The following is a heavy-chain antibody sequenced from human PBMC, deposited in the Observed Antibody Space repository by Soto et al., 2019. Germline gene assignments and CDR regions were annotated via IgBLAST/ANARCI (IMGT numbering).Heavy chain of an antibody. CDR3: ARGDYDFWSGFRYYFDY. CDR1: GGSISSGGYS. CDR2: IYHSGST. V-gene: IGHV4-30-2*01. J-gene: IGHJ4*02. D-gene: IGHD3-3*01. Sequence: SSETLSLTCAVSGGSISSGGYSWSWIRQPPGKGLEWIGYIYHSGSTYYNPSLKSRVTISVDRSKNQFSLKLSSVTAAETAVYFCARGDYDFWSGFRYYFDYWGQGTLVTVSS.